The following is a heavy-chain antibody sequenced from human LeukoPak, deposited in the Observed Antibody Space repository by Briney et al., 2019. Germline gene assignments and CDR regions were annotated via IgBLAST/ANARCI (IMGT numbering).Heavy chain of an antibody. CDR1: GLTFSSYW. CDR2: IKQDGSEK. CDR3: AREENSSSWYIYYYMDV. V-gene: IGHV3-7*01. Sequence: PGGSRRLSCAAPGLTFSSYWMGWVGQAPGKGLDGVANIKQDGSEKYYVDSVKGRFTISRDNAKNSLYLQMNSLRAEDTAVYYCAREENSSSWYIYYYMDVWGKGTTVTVSS. D-gene: IGHD6-13*01. J-gene: IGHJ6*03.